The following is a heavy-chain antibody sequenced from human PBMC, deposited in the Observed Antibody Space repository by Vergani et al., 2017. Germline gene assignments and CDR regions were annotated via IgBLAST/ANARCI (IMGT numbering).Heavy chain of an antibody. Sequence: QLQLQESDSRLVNPSQTLSLTCTLPGDATSRATYSWNWVRQPPGKPLEWIGSVYYSGTTSYNPSLGGRVTMSIDKSKNHFSLTLTSVTAADSAIYYCAGDTHSWQRADRWGQGLLVSVSS. CDR3: AGDTHSWQRADR. CDR1: GDATSRATYS. J-gene: IGHJ5*02. D-gene: IGHD6-13*01. V-gene: IGHV4-30-2*01. CDR2: VYYSGTT.